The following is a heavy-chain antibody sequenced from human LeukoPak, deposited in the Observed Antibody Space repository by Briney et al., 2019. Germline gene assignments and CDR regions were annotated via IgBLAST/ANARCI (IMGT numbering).Heavy chain of an antibody. Sequence: SETLSLTCAVYGGSFSGYYWSWIRQPPGKGLEWIGEINHSGSTNYNPSLKSRVTLSIDKSKNQFSLNLNSVTAADTAVYYCARARRDSGFYKVDYWGQGTLVTVSS. CDR1: GGSFSGYY. D-gene: IGHD3-3*01. J-gene: IGHJ4*02. V-gene: IGHV4-34*01. CDR2: INHSGST. CDR3: ARARRDSGFYKVDY.